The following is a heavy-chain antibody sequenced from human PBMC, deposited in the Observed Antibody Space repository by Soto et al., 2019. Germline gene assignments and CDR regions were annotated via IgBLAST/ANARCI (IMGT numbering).Heavy chain of an antibody. D-gene: IGHD2-15*01. V-gene: IGHV3-30*03. Sequence: QVQLVESGGGVVQPGRSLRLSCTASGFSFRSYVMHWVRQAPGKGLEWVALISNDGSYKYYADSVKGRFTISRDNSKNTLHLQMNSLRSDDTGVYHCARFALERSYIAYDEVDYWGQGTLATVSS. CDR2: ISNDGSYK. CDR3: ARFALERSYIAYDEVDY. J-gene: IGHJ4*02. CDR1: GFSFRSYV.